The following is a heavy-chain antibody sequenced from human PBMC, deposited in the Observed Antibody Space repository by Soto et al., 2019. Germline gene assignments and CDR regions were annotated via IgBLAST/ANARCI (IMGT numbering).Heavy chain of an antibody. D-gene: IGHD2-15*01. CDR1: GYTFTSYD. Sequence: ASVKVSCKASGYTFTSYDINWVRQATGQGLGWMGWMNPNSGNTGYAQKFQGRVTMTRNTSISTAYMELSSLRSEDTAVYYCARADCSGGSCCPFSLHMAVWGKGTTVTASS. J-gene: IGHJ6*03. CDR3: ARADCSGGSCCPFSLHMAV. CDR2: MNPNSGNT. V-gene: IGHV1-8*01.